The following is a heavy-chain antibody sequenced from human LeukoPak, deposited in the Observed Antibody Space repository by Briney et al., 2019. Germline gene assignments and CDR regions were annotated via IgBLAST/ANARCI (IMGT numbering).Heavy chain of an antibody. CDR3: ARVEVGVYHLMAVAGNNWFDP. CDR2: ISSSGSTI. J-gene: IGHJ5*02. V-gene: IGHV3-48*03. CDR1: GFTFSTYD. Sequence: PGGSLRLSCAASGFTFSTYDMHWGRQAPGKGLEWVSYISSSGSTIYYADSVKGRFTISRDNAKNSLYLQMNSLRAEDTAVYYCARVEVGVYHLMAVAGNNWFDPWGQGTLVTVSS. D-gene: IGHD6-19*01.